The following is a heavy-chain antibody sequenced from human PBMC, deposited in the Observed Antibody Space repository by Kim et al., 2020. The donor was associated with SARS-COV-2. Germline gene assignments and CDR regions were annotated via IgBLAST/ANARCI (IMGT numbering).Heavy chain of an antibody. Sequence: YYADSVKGRFTISRDNSKNTLYLQMNSLRAEDTAVYYCARRMGGYSYGMDVWGQGTTVTGSS. V-gene: IGHV3-30*01. D-gene: IGHD3-16*01. CDR3: ARRMGGYSYGMDV. J-gene: IGHJ6*02.